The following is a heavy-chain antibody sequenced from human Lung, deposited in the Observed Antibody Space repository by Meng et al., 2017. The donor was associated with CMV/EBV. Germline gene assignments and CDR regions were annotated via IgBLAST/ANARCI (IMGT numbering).Heavy chain of an antibody. D-gene: IGHD3-22*01. Sequence: SETXSLXCSVSAGSISSYGSFWGWIRQPPGKGLEWIGMIYYSGGTHYNPSLKSRVIVSVDTSKKNFSLKLSSVTASDTAVYYCVRYYDRSGHHYFDYWGQGSLVTVSS. CDR2: IYYSGGT. J-gene: IGHJ4*02. CDR1: AGSISSYGSF. CDR3: VRYYDRSGHHYFDY. V-gene: IGHV4-39*02.